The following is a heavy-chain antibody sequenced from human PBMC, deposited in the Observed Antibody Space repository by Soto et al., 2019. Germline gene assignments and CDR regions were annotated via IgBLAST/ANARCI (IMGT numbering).Heavy chain of an antibody. CDR1: GFTFDDYA. Sequence: EVQLVESGGGLVQPGRSLRLSCAASGFTFDDYAMHWVRQAPGKGLEWVSGISWNSGSIGYADSVKGRFTISRDNAKNSLYLQMSSLRAEDTALYYCAKGKAARVNWYFDLWGRGTLVTVSS. CDR2: ISWNSGSI. CDR3: AKGKAARVNWYFDL. D-gene: IGHD6-6*01. V-gene: IGHV3-9*01. J-gene: IGHJ2*01.